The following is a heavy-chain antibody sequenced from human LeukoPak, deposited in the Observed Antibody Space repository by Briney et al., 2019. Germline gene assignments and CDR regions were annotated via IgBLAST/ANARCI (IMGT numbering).Heavy chain of an antibody. D-gene: IGHD5-12*01. CDR2: VYTSGIT. J-gene: IGHJ4*02. CDR3: ARDDPYSGYSFDY. CDR1: GGSISSGNYY. V-gene: IGHV4-61*02. Sequence: SETLSLTCTVSGGSISSGNYYWSWIRQPAGKGLEWIGRVYTSGITNYNPSLKSRVTISVDTSKNQFSLKLSSVTAADTAVYYCARDDPYSGYSFDYWGQGTLVTVSS.